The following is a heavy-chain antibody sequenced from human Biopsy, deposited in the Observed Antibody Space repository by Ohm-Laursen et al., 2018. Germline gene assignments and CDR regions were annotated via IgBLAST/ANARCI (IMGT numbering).Heavy chain of an antibody. J-gene: IGHJ6*02. Sequence: SDTLSLTWAVSGGSISNYFWTWIRQPPGKGLEWIGYIYYSGSTNYNPSLKSRVTISVDTSKNQFSLRLNSVTAADTAVYYCARATNSTGWPYYYFYGMDVWGQGTTVTVSS. CDR2: IYYSGST. CDR1: GGSISNYF. V-gene: IGHV4-59*07. D-gene: IGHD2/OR15-2a*01. CDR3: ARATNSTGWPYYYFYGMDV.